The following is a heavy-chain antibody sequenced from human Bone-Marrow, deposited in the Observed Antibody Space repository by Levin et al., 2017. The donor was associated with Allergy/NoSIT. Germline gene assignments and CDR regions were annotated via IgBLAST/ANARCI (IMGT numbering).Heavy chain of an antibody. Sequence: ASVKVSCNTSGYTITGYYLHWVRQAPGQGLEWMGRINPHDGATDYTERFQGRVTMTRDTSIRTAYMELTRLTSEDTAVYYCARGSDLYYAYDFWGQGTMVTVSS. CDR2: INPHDGAT. V-gene: IGHV1-2*06. CDR3: ARGSDLYYAYDF. D-gene: IGHD2-15*01. CDR1: GYTITGYY. J-gene: IGHJ3*01.